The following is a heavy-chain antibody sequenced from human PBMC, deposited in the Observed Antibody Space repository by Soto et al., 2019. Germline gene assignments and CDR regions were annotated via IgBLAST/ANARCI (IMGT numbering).Heavy chain of an antibody. J-gene: IGHJ5*02. D-gene: IGHD3-10*01. CDR1: GWSFRGYY. Sequence: SETLSLTCSVYGWSFRGYYWSWIRQPPGKGLEWIGEINHSGSTNYNPSLKSRVTISVDTSKNQFSLKLSSVTAADTAVYYCARVGEVWFGELLPNWFDPWGQGTLVTVSS. V-gene: IGHV4-34*01. CDR2: INHSGST. CDR3: ARVGEVWFGELLPNWFDP.